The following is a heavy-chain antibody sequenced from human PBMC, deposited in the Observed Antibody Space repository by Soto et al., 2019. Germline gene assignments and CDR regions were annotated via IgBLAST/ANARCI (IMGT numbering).Heavy chain of an antibody. CDR2: INHSGST. J-gene: IGHJ4*02. Sequence: QVQLQQWGAGLLKPSETLSLTCAVYGGSFSGYYWSWIRQPPGKGLEWIGEINHSGSTNYNPSLKSRVTISVDTSKNQFSLKLSSVTAADTAVYYGARKVVVVAATFRYFDYWGQGTLVTVSS. V-gene: IGHV4-34*01. CDR3: ARKVVVVAATFRYFDY. CDR1: GGSFSGYY. D-gene: IGHD2-15*01.